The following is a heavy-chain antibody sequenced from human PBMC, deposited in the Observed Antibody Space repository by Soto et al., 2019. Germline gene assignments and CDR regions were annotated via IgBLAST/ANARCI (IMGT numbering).Heavy chain of an antibody. CDR3: ARATIGLGYCSGGSCYSSSYGMDV. CDR2: INPNSGGT. V-gene: IGHV1-2*04. J-gene: IGHJ6*02. D-gene: IGHD2-15*01. Sequence: ASVKVSCKASGYTFTGYYMHWVRQAPGQGLEWMGWINPNSGGTNYAQKFQGWVTMTRDTSISTAYMELGRLSSDDTAVYYCARATIGLGYCSGGSCYSSSYGMDVWGQGTTVTVSS. CDR1: GYTFTGYY.